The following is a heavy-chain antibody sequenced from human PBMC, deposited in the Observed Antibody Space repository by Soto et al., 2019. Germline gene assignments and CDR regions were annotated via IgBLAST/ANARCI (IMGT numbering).Heavy chain of an antibody. V-gene: IGHV4-34*01. D-gene: IGHD3-22*01. CDR2: INHSGST. J-gene: IGHJ4*02. CDR1: GGSFSGYY. Sequence: ETLSLTCAVYGGSFSGYYWSWIRQPPWKWLEWIGEINHSGSTNYNPSLKSRVTISVDTSKNQFSLKLSSVTAADTAVYYCARGRGWNYYDSSGYYSPSFLDYWGQGTLVTVSS. CDR3: ARGRGWNYYDSSGYYSPSFLDY.